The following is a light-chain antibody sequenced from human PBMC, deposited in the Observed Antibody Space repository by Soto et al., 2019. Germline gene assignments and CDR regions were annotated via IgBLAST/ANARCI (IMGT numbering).Light chain of an antibody. J-gene: IGKJ2*01. V-gene: IGKV1-39*01. CDR1: QSITNY. CDR3: QQRDSYPYT. CDR2: AAS. Sequence: DIQMTQSPSSLSVSVGDRVTITCRASQSITNYLNWYQQKPGKAPKLLVYAASSLQSGVPSRFSGNGSWTDFTLTISSLPPEDFASYYCQQRDSYPYTFGQGTKLEIK.